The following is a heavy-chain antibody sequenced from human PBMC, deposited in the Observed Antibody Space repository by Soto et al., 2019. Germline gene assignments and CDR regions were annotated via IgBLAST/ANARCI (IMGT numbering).Heavy chain of an antibody. Sequence: SVKVSCKASGDTFSSYAISWVRQAPGQGLEWMGGIIPILGTPNYAQKFQGRVTITADKSTSTAYMELSSLRSEDTAVYYCARERSRYDRSGYYRPDYWGQGTLVTVSS. D-gene: IGHD3-22*01. CDR3: ARERSRYDRSGYYRPDY. V-gene: IGHV1-69*10. J-gene: IGHJ4*02. CDR2: IIPILGTP. CDR1: GDTFSSYA.